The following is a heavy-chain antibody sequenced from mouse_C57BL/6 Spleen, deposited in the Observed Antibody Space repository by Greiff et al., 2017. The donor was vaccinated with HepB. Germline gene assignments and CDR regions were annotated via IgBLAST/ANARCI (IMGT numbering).Heavy chain of an antibody. CDR3: ARRYYSNYVDY. V-gene: IGHV1-69*01. D-gene: IGHD2-5*01. Sequence: VQLQQSGAELVMPGASVKLSCKASGYTFTSYWMHWVKQRPGQGLEWIGEIDPSDSYTNYNQKFKGKSTLTVDKSSSTAYMQLSSLTSEDSAVYYCARRYYSNYVDYWGQGTTLTVSS. CDR1: GYTFTSYW. J-gene: IGHJ2*01. CDR2: IDPSDSYT.